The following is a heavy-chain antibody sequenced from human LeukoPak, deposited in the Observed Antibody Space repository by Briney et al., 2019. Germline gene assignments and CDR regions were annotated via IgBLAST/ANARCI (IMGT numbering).Heavy chain of an antibody. Sequence: GGSLRLSCAASGFTFSSYAMTWVRQAPGKGLEWVSGISGSGGSTYYADSVKGRFSISRDNSKNTLYLQIDSLRGEDTAVYYCAKDFRIGYSAHFDYWGQGALVTVSS. J-gene: IGHJ4*02. CDR3: AKDFRIGYSAHFDY. CDR2: ISGSGGST. CDR1: GFTFSSYA. D-gene: IGHD2-21*01. V-gene: IGHV3-23*01.